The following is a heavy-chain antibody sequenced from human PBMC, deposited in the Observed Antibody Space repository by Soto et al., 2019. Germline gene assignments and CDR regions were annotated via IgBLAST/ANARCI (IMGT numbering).Heavy chain of an antibody. CDR2: INAGNGNT. J-gene: IGHJ4*02. D-gene: IGHD2-2*01. Sequence: GASVKVSCKASGYTFTSYAMHWVRQAPGQRLEWMGWINAGNGNTKYSQKFQGRVTITRDTSASTAYMELSSLRSEDTAVYYCARRLTPAAIPYFDYWGQGTLVTVSS. V-gene: IGHV1-3*01. CDR1: GYTFTSYA. CDR3: ARRLTPAAIPYFDY.